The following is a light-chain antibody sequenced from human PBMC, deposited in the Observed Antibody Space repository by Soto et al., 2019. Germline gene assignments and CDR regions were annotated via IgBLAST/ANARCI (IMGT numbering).Light chain of an antibody. Sequence: EIGLTQSPGTLSLSPGERAILSCRASQSVYTNYLAWYQQKPGQAPRLLIYGASRMATGITDRFSGSGSESDFPLTISRLEPEDFAVYYCQHYGSSPPVYTFGQGTTLEIK. CDR2: GAS. J-gene: IGKJ2*01. V-gene: IGKV3-20*01. CDR1: QSVYTNY. CDR3: QHYGSSPPVYT.